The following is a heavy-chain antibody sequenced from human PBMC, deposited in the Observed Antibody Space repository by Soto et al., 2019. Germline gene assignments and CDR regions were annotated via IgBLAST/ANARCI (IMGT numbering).Heavy chain of an antibody. CDR2: IYYSGST. D-gene: IGHD3-10*01. J-gene: IGHJ4*02. Sequence: SETLSLTCTVSGGSISSYYWSWIRQPPGKGLEWIGYIYYSGSTNYNPSLKSRVTISVDTSKNQFSLKLSSVTAADTAVYYCARVSRITMVRGVIMVFDYWGQGTLVTVSP. CDR3: ARVSRITMVRGVIMVFDY. CDR1: GGSISSYY. V-gene: IGHV4-59*01.